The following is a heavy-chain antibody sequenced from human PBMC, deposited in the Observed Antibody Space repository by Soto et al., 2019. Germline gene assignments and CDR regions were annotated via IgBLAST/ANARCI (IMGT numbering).Heavy chain of an antibody. CDR1: GDSISSGYY. CDR3: ARGTGDSSSWYNYFDY. Sequence: SETLSLTCAVSGDSISSGYYWSWIRQPAGKGLEWIGRIYTSGSTNYNPSLKSRVTMSVDTSKNQFSLKLSSVTAADTAVYYCARGTGDSSSWYNYFDYWGQGTLVTVSS. V-gene: IGHV4-4*07. CDR2: IYTSGST. D-gene: IGHD6-13*01. J-gene: IGHJ4*02.